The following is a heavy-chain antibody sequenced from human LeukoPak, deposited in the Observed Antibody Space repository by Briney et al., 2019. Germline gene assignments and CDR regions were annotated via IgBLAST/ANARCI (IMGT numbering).Heavy chain of an antibody. V-gene: IGHV1-2*02. CDR2: TNPSTGGT. Sequence: ASVTVSFTTSGYTFTVSYLHWVRQVPGQGLEWMGWTNPSTGGTKSAQQFEGRVTMTRDTSNTTGYLELRSLRLDDTATYYCARGGAFCSITTCHEFDHWGQGTLVIVSS. D-gene: IGHD2-2*01. CDR1: GYTFTVSY. J-gene: IGHJ4*02. CDR3: ARGGAFCSITTCHEFDH.